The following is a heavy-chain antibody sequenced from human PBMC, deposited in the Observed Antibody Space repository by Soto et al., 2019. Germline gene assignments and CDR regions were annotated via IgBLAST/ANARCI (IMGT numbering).Heavy chain of an antibody. Sequence: QVQLVQSGAEVKKPGASVKVSCKASGYTFTSYGISWVRQAPGQGLEWMGWISAYNGNTNYAQKLQGRVTMTTDTSTSTAYMELRSLRSDDTAVYYCARGQQWLVLAIQRYYYYGMDVWGQGTTVTVSS. CDR2: ISAYNGNT. D-gene: IGHD6-19*01. CDR3: ARGQQWLVLAIQRYYYYGMDV. V-gene: IGHV1-18*01. CDR1: GYTFTSYG. J-gene: IGHJ6*02.